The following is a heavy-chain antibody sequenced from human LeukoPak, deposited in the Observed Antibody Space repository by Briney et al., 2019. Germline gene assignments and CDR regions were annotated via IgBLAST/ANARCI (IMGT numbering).Heavy chain of an antibody. D-gene: IGHD3-3*02. Sequence: APVKVSCKASGYTFTDYYMHWVRQAPGQGLEWMGWINPNSGDTNYAQKFQGRVTMTRDTSITTAYMELSRLKSDDTAVYYCASISHVWSGYYTAHFDYWGQGTLVTVSS. V-gene: IGHV1-2*02. CDR2: INPNSGDT. J-gene: IGHJ4*02. CDR3: ASISHVWSGYYTAHFDY. CDR1: GYTFTDYY.